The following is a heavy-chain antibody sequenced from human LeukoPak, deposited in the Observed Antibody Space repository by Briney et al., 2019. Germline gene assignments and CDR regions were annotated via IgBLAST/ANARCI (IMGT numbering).Heavy chain of an antibody. CDR2: IYYSGTT. J-gene: IGHJ4*02. CDR1: GGSIGQTSYY. V-gene: IGHV4-39*07. Sequence: SETLSLTCTVSGGSIGQTSYYWGWIRQPPGKGLEWIGNIYYSGTTYYNPSLKSRVTISVDTSKNQFSLTLNSVTAADTAVYFCARFQQLGRSFDSWGLGSLVSVSS. D-gene: IGHD1-1*01. CDR3: ARFQQLGRSFDS.